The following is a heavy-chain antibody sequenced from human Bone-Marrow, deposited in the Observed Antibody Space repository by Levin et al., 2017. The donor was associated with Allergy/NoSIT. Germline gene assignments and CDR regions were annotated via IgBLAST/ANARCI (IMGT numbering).Heavy chain of an antibody. CDR2: ISYNGNT. V-gene: IGHV4-59*01. Sequence: ASETLSLTCAVSGASIGSFYWSWIRQTPGRGLEWIGYISYNGNTIYNPSLKSRVSISRDTSKNHFSLNLRSVTAADTAIYFCATALLEPQSRNDAFDIWGQGTVVSVSS. CDR3: ATALLEPQSRNDAFDI. J-gene: IGHJ3*02. D-gene: IGHD1-14*01. CDR1: GASIGSFY.